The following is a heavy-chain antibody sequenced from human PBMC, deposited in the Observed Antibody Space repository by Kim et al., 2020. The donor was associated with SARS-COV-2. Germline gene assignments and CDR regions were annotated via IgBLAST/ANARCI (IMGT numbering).Heavy chain of an antibody. CDR2: ISGSGGST. Sequence: GGSLRLSCAASGFTFSSYVMSWVRQAPGKGLEGVSAISGSGGSTYYADSVKGRFTISRDNSKNTLYLQMNSLRAEDTAVYYCAKDQGITIFGVVPPGGYYGMDVWGQGTTVTVSS. D-gene: IGHD3-3*01. CDR1: GFTFSSYV. V-gene: IGHV3-23*01. CDR3: AKDQGITIFGVVPPGGYYGMDV. J-gene: IGHJ6*02.